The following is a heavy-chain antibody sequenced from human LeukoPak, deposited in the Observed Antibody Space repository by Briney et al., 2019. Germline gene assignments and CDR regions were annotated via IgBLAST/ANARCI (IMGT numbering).Heavy chain of an antibody. CDR3: ATHSIAVAGAIDY. CDR1: GYTFTIYA. D-gene: IGHD6-19*01. V-gene: IGHV1-3*01. Sequence: ASVKVSCKASGYTFTIYAMHWVRQAPGQRLEWMGWINAGNGNTKYSQEFQGRVTITRDTSASTAYMELRSLRSDDTAVYYCATHSIAVAGAIDYWGQGTLVTVSS. J-gene: IGHJ4*02. CDR2: INAGNGNT.